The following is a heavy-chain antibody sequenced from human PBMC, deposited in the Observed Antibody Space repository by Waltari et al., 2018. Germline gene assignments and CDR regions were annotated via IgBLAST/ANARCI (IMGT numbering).Heavy chain of an antibody. Sequence: QVQLVESGGGVVQPGRSLRPSCAASGFPFSSYAVHWVRPAPGKGLEWVAVISSDTSIKYYADSVKGRFTISRDNSKNTLYLQMNSLRDEDTAVYYCARGPRGEPFDFWGQGTLVTVSS. J-gene: IGHJ4*02. CDR2: ISSDTSIK. CDR3: ARGPRGEPFDF. CDR1: GFPFSSYA. V-gene: IGHV3-30*11. D-gene: IGHD1-1*01.